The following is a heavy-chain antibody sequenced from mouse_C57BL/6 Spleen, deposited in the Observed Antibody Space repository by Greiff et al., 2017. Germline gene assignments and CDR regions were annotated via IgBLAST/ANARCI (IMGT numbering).Heavy chain of an antibody. D-gene: IGHD2-1*01. CDR1: GFSFNTYA. V-gene: IGHV10-1*01. Sequence: GGGLVQPKGSLKLSCAASGFSFNTYAMNWVRQAPGKGLEWVARIRSKRNNYATYYADSVKDRFTISRDDSESMLYLQLNNLKSEETAMYYCVRNYGYYVYAMDYWGQGTSVTVSS. CDR3: VRNYGYYVYAMDY. J-gene: IGHJ4*01. CDR2: IRSKRNNYAT.